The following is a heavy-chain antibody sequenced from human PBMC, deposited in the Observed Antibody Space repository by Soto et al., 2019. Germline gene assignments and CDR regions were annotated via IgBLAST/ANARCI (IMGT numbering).Heavy chain of an antibody. J-gene: IGHJ6*02. Sequence: GASVKVSCKASGYTFTSYAMHWVRQAPGQRLEWMGWINAGNGNTKYSQKFQGRVTITRDTSASTAYMELSSLRSEDTAVYYCARDLSSSWDNYYYYYRMDVWGQGTTVTVSS. D-gene: IGHD6-13*01. CDR2: INAGNGNT. CDR3: ARDLSSSWDNYYYYYRMDV. CDR1: GYTFTSYA. V-gene: IGHV1-3*01.